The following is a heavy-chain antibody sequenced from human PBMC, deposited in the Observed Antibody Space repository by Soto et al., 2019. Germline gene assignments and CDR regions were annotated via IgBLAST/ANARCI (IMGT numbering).Heavy chain of an antibody. CDR2: ITENGGGT. CDR1: GFTFSSYA. J-gene: IGHJ4*02. V-gene: IGHV3-23*01. D-gene: IGHD3-16*02. Sequence: EVQLLESGGGLVQPGGSLRLSCAASGFTFSSYAMTWVRQAPGEGLEWVSAITENGGGTYYADSVKGRFTISRDNSKNTLYLEMNSLRAEDTAVYYCAKLEPVVYQGAPYYFDYWGQGTLVTVSS. CDR3: AKLEPVVYQGAPYYFDY.